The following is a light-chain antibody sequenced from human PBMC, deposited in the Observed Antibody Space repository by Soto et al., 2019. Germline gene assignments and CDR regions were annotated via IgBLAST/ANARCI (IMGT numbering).Light chain of an antibody. CDR3: QQYNNCPQYT. J-gene: IGKJ2*01. V-gene: IGKV3-15*01. CDR1: QSVSSN. CDR2: GAS. Sequence: EIVMTQSPATLSVSPGERATLSCRASQSVSSNLAWYQQKPGQAPRLLIYGASTRATGIPARFSGSGSGTEFTLTISSLQSEDFAVYYCQQYNNCPQYTFGQGTKLAIK.